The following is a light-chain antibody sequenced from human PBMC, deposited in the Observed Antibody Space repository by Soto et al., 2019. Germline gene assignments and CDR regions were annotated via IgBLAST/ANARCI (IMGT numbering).Light chain of an antibody. V-gene: IGKV3-20*01. J-gene: IGKJ5*01. Sequence: EIGLTQSPGTLSLSPRERATLSCRASQSVNSRLAWYQHKPGQAPRLLISGASSRATGIPDRFSGSGSATDFTLTISRLEPEDFALYYCQHYGRSPITFGQGTRLEIK. CDR1: QSVNSR. CDR3: QHYGRSPIT. CDR2: GAS.